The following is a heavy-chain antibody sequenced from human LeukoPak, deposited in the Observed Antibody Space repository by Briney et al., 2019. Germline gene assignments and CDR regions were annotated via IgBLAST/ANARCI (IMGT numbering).Heavy chain of an antibody. CDR3: AREAGVRWLQYFDY. V-gene: IGHV3-48*03. CDR1: GFTFSSYE. CDR2: ISSSGTTI. D-gene: IGHD5-24*01. J-gene: IGHJ4*02. Sequence: GGSLRLSCAASGFTFSSYEMNWVRQAPGKGLEWVSYISSSGTTIYYADSVKGRFTISRDNAKNSLYLQMNSLRAEDTAVYYCAREAGVRWLQYFDYWGQGTLVTVSS.